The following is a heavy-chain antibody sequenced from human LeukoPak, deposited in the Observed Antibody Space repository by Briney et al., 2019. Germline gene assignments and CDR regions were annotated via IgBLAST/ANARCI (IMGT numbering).Heavy chain of an antibody. J-gene: IGHJ1*01. CDR1: GCAFSSYA. Sequence: SVKVSCKASGCAFSSYAISWLREAPGQGLEWMGGIIPIFGTANYAQKFQGRVTITTDESTSPAYMELSSLRSEDTAVYYCARDSKNSSSWYHFQHWGQGTLVTVSS. CDR3: ARDSKNSSSWYHFQH. V-gene: IGHV1-69*05. CDR2: IIPIFGTA. D-gene: IGHD6-13*01.